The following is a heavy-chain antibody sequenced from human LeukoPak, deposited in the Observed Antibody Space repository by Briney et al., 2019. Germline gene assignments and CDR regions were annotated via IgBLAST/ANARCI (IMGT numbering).Heavy chain of an antibody. CDR1: GYTFTANY. J-gene: IGHJ4*02. CDR2: LNPNSGAT. CDR3: ARGAGSSWFDY. V-gene: IGHV1-2*02. D-gene: IGHD6-13*01. Sequence: ASVMVSCKPSGYTFTANYLHWVRQAPGQGLEWMGWLNPNSGATNYAQKFQGRVTLTRDTSIRTAYMELTSLTSDDTAIYYCARGAGSSWFDYWGQGALVTVSS.